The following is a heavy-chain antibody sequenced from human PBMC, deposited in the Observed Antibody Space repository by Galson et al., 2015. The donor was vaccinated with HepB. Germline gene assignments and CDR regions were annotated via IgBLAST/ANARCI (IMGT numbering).Heavy chain of an antibody. CDR3: AKDGIMVANNPYHFHY. J-gene: IGHJ4*02. D-gene: IGHD2-15*01. V-gene: IGHV3-23*01. CDR1: GFSFTRYA. CDR2: ITSSGGNS. Sequence: SLRLSCAAPGFSFTRYAMTWVRQAPGKGLEWVSSITSSGGNSYYTDSVKVRFTVSRDNSKNTLLLQLNSLRAEDTAMYFCAKDGIMVANNPYHFHYWGQGTLVTVSS.